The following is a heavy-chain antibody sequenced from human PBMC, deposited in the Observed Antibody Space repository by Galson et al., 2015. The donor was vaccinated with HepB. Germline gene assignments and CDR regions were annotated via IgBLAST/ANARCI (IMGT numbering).Heavy chain of an antibody. J-gene: IGHJ3*02. CDR1: GDSVSSNSAA. D-gene: IGHD3-22*01. CDR3: AREGGRYDSSGFHSYDAFDI. CDR2: TYYRSKWYN. Sequence: CAISGDSVSSNSAAWNWIRQSPSRGLEWLGRTYYRSKWYNDYAVSVKSRITINPDTAKNQLSLQLNSVTPEDTAVYYCAREGGRYDSSGFHSYDAFDIWGQGTTVTVSS. V-gene: IGHV6-1*01.